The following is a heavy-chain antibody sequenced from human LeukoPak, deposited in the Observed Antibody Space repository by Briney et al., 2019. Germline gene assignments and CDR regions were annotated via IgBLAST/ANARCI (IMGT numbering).Heavy chain of an antibody. CDR1: GFTFSSYS. J-gene: IGHJ4*02. CDR2: ISSSSSYI. D-gene: IGHD3-10*01. CDR3: ARGAYGSGSAGDY. V-gene: IGHV3-21*01. Sequence: PGGSLRLSCAASGFTFSSYSMNWVRQAPGKGLEWVSSISSSSSYIYYADSVKGRFTISRDNAKNSLYLQMYSLRAEDTAVYYCARGAYGSGSAGDYWGQGTLVTVSS.